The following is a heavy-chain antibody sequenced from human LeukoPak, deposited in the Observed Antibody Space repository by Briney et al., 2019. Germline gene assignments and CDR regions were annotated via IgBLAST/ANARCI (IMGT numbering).Heavy chain of an antibody. CDR2: INAADNT. Sequence: ASVKVSCKASGYTFTTYAIHWVRQAPGQRLEWMGWINAADNTKYSQKFQGRVTFTRDTSASTAYMELSSLRSEDTAIYYCAHLLDYGDDRLDFWGQGTLVTVSS. CDR3: AHLLDYGDDRLDF. V-gene: IGHV1-3*01. D-gene: IGHD4-17*01. CDR1: GYTFTTYA. J-gene: IGHJ4*02.